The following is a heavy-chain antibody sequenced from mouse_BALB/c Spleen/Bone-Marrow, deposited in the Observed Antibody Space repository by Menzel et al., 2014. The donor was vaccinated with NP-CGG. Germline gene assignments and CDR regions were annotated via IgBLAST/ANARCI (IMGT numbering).Heavy chain of an antibody. Sequence: EVKLQESGPELVKPGASVKISRKASGYSFTGYFMNWVMQSHGKSLDWIGRINPYNGDTFYNQKFKGKATLTVDKSSSTAHMELRSLASEDSAVYYCARDYYDYYFDYWGQGTTLTVSS. J-gene: IGHJ2*01. CDR2: INPYNGDT. V-gene: IGHV1-20*02. D-gene: IGHD2-4*01. CDR3: ARDYYDYYFDY. CDR1: GYSFTGYF.